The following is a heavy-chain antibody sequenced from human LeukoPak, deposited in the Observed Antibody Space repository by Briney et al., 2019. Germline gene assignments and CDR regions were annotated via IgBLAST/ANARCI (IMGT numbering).Heavy chain of an antibody. Sequence: SETLSLTCTVSVGSISSSSFYWGWIRQPPGKGLEWIGTIFYSGRTYYKPSLRGRFAISVDTPKNQFSLRLSSVTAADTAVYYCARQGYISGQGFRNNWFDPWGQGSLVTVSS. J-gene: IGHJ5*02. V-gene: IGHV4-39*01. D-gene: IGHD6-19*01. CDR1: VGSISSSSFY. CDR2: IFYSGRT. CDR3: ARQGYISGQGFRNNWFDP.